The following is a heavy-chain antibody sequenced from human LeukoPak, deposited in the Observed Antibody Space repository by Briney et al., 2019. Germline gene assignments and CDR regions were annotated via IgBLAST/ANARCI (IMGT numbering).Heavy chain of an antibody. V-gene: IGHV3-49*03. CDR2: TRSKAYGETA. Sequence: GGSLRLSCTASGFTFGDYAMSWIRQAPGKGLEWVGFTRSKAYGETADYAASVKGRFTISRDDSKAIAYLQMNSLKTEDTAVYHCTRDRGAYNLYDYWGQGTLVTVSS. D-gene: IGHD1-1*01. CDR1: GFTFGDYA. CDR3: TRDRGAYNLYDY. J-gene: IGHJ4*02.